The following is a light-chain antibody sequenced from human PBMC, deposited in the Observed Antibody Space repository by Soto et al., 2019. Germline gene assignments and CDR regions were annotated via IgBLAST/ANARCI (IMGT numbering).Light chain of an antibody. CDR3: EPYNVWPLP. J-gene: IGKJ4*01. V-gene: IGKV3-15*01. CDR1: QSVSSN. Sequence: EIVMTQSPATLSVSPGERATLSCRASQSVSSNLAWYQQKPGQTPKLLIYVASTRATGIPARFSGSGSGTGSTLTISTLQSEDVAVSYCEPYNVWPLPSGGRTKVELK. CDR2: VAS.